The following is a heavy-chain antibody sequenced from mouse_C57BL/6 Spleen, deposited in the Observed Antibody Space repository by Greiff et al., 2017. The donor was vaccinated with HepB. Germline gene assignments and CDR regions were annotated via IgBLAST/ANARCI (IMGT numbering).Heavy chain of an antibody. CDR3: ARIYYSNYVFYYAMDY. V-gene: IGHV2-2*01. J-gene: IGHJ4*01. D-gene: IGHD2-5*01. CDR1: GFSLTSYG. CDR2: IWSGGST. Sequence: VKLMESGPGLVQPSQSLSITCTVSGFSLTSYGVHWVRQSPGKGLEWLGVIWSGGSTDYNAAFISRLSISKDNSKSQVFFKMNSLQADDTAIYYCARIYYSNYVFYYAMDYWGQGTSVTVSS.